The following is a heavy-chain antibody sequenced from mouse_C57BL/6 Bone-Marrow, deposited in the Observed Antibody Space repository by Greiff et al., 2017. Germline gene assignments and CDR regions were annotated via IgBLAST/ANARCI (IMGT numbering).Heavy chain of an antibody. V-gene: IGHV1-66*01. Sequence: QVQLKESGPELVKPGASVKISCKASGYSFTSYYIHWVKQRPGQGLEWIGWIYPGSGNTKYNEKFKGKATLTADTSSSTAYMQLSSLTSEDSAVYYCARSEANWDSFDYWGQGTTLTVSS. CDR2: IYPGSGNT. CDR1: GYSFTSYY. CDR3: ARSEANWDSFDY. D-gene: IGHD4-1*01. J-gene: IGHJ2*01.